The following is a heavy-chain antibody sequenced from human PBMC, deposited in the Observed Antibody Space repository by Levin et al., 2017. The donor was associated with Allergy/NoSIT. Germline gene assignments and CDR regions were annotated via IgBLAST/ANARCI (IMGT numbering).Heavy chain of an antibody. J-gene: IGHJ3*02. Sequence: GESLKISCAASGFTFSRFAMSWVRQAPGKGLEWVSAIDGSGGRTYYADSVKGRFTISRDNSQNTLYLQMNSLRVEDTAVFSCAKSDGSGSFAFDIWGQGTMVTVSS. V-gene: IGHV3-23*01. D-gene: IGHD3-10*01. CDR1: GFTFSRFA. CDR2: IDGSGGRT. CDR3: AKSDGSGSFAFDI.